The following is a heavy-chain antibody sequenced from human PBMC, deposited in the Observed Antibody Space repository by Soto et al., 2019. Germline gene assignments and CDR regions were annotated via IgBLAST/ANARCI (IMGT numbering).Heavy chain of an antibody. CDR2: IIPILGTA. J-gene: IGHJ4*02. CDR3: ARDQYYYDSSGYYYEDY. V-gene: IGHV1-69*01. CDR1: GGTFSSYA. Sequence: QVQLVQSGAEVKKPGSSVKVSCKASGGTFSSYAISWVRQAPGQGLEWMGGIIPILGTANYAQKFQGRVTITADESTSTAYMELSSLRSEDTAVYYCARDQYYYDSSGYYYEDYWGQGTLVTVSS. D-gene: IGHD3-22*01.